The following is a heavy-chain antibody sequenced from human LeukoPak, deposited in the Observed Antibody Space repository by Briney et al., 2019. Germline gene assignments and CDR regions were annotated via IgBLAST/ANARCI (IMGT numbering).Heavy chain of an antibody. J-gene: IGHJ3*02. Sequence: SETLSLTCAVYGGSFSGYYWSWIRQPPGKGLEWIGEINHSGSTNYNPSLKSRVTISVDTSKNQFSLKLSSVTAADTAVYYCARDRPTYYYDSSGYYDAFDIWGQGTMVTVSS. CDR2: INHSGST. CDR3: ARDRPTYYYDSSGYYDAFDI. CDR1: GGSFSGYY. D-gene: IGHD3-22*01. V-gene: IGHV4-34*01.